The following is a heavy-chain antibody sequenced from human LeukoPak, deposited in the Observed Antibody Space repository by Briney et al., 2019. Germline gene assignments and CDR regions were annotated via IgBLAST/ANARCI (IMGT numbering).Heavy chain of an antibody. Sequence: PGGSLRLSCAASGFTFSSYAMSWVRQAPGEGLEWVSAISGSGGSTYYADSVKGRFTISRDNSKNTLYLQMNSLRAGDTAVYYCRAVVVAAAVVYYFDYWGQGTLVTVSS. D-gene: IGHD2-15*01. CDR1: GFTFSSYA. CDR3: RAVVVAAAVVYYFDY. J-gene: IGHJ4*02. V-gene: IGHV3-23*01. CDR2: ISGSGGST.